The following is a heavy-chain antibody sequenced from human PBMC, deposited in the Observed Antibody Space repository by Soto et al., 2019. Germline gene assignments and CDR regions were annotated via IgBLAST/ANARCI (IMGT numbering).Heavy chain of an antibody. CDR2: IYHSGST. CDR3: AISRGGYYYDSSGYYYAPPYYFDY. CDR1: GGSISSGGYS. Sequence: QLQLQESGSGLVKPSQTLSLTCAVSGGSISSGGYSWSWIRQPPGKGLEWIGYIYHSGSTYYNPSLKSRVTISVDRSKNQFSLKLSSVTAADTAVYYCAISRGGYYYDSSGYYYAPPYYFDYWGQGTLVTVSS. V-gene: IGHV4-30-2*01. J-gene: IGHJ4*02. D-gene: IGHD3-22*01.